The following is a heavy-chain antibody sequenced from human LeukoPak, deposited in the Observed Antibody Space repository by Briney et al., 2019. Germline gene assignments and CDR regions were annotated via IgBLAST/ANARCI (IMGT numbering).Heavy chain of an antibody. J-gene: IGHJ4*02. V-gene: IGHV3-53*01. Sequence: RGSLGLSCAASGFTVSSNYMSWVRQAPGKGLEWVSVIYSGGSTYYADSVKGRFTISRDNSKNTLYLQMNSLRAEDTAVYYCAKDGPAASRGSFDYWGQGTLVTVSS. CDR1: GFTVSSNY. CDR2: IYSGGST. CDR3: AKDGPAASRGSFDY. D-gene: IGHD2-2*01.